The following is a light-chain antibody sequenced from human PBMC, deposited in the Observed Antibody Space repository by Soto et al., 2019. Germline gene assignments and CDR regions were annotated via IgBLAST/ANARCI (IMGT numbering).Light chain of an antibody. Sequence: QSALTQPASVSGSPGQSITISCTGTSSDVGDYKYVSWYQQHAGKAPELMIYDVTHRPSGISNRFSGSKSGNTASLTISGLQAEDEADYYCSPYTSSSTLYVFGTGTKLTVL. V-gene: IGLV2-14*01. CDR3: SPYTSSSTLYV. J-gene: IGLJ1*01. CDR2: DVT. CDR1: SSDVGDYKY.